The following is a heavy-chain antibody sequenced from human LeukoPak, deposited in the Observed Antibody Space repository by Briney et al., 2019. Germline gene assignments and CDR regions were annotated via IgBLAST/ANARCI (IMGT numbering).Heavy chain of an antibody. CDR3: ARPGSDRARGWGYFDS. Sequence: ASVKVFCKASGYKFTDYGVNWVRQAPGQGLEWMGWVSGIDGNTKYARNLQGRVTMTRDTSTSTAFMELRSLTSDDTAIYYCARPGSDRARGWGYFDSWGKGTLVTVSS. J-gene: IGHJ4*02. V-gene: IGHV1-18*01. D-gene: IGHD3-10*01. CDR1: GYKFTDYG. CDR2: VSGIDGNT.